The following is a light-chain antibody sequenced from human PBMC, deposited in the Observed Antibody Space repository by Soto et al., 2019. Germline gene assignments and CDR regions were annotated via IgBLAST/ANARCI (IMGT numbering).Light chain of an antibody. J-gene: IGKJ2*01. CDR3: QQYYSTPPT. Sequence: DIVMTQSPDSLAVSLGERATINCKSSQSVLYSSNNKTYLAWYQQKPGQPPKLLIYWASTRESGVPDRFSGSGSGTDFTLTISSLQAADVAVYYCQQYYSTPPTFGQGTKLEIK. CDR2: WAS. V-gene: IGKV4-1*01. CDR1: QSVLYSSNNKTY.